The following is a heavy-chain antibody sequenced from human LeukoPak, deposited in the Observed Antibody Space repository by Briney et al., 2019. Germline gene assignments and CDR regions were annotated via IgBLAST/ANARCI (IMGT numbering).Heavy chain of an antibody. CDR3: SRHVVTLVRGVNNRKEDWFDP. Sequence: ASVKVSCKASGYSFNTYYMNWVRQAPGQGLEWLGWINDSGGTNYAQKFLGRVTMTRDKANSTAYLELSGLRSDDTAVYYCSRHVVTLVRGVNNRKEDWFDPWGQGTLVSVSS. D-gene: IGHD3-10*01. J-gene: IGHJ5*02. CDR2: INDSGGT. CDR1: GYSFNTYY. V-gene: IGHV1-2*02.